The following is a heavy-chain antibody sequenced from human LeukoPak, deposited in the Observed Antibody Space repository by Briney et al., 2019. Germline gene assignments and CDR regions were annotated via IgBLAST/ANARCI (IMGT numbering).Heavy chain of an antibody. Sequence: ASVKASCKASGYTFTSYDINWVRQATGQGLEWMGWMNPNSGNTGYAQKFQGRVTMTRNTSISTAYMELSSLRSEDTAVYYCARYVDTAMVSDYWGQGTLVTVSS. D-gene: IGHD5-18*01. CDR2: MNPNSGNT. CDR3: ARYVDTAMVSDY. CDR1: GYTFTSYD. V-gene: IGHV1-8*01. J-gene: IGHJ4*02.